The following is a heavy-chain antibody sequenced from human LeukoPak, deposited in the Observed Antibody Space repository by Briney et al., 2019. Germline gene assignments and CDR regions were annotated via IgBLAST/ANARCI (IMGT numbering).Heavy chain of an antibody. Sequence: ASVKVSCKASGYTFTSYDINWVRQATGQGLEWMGWMNPNSGNTGYAQKFQGRVTITRNTSISTAYMELSSLRSEDTAVYYCARADVKGHCSGGSCLYYYMDVWGKGTTVTVSS. CDR2: MNPNSGNT. D-gene: IGHD2-15*01. J-gene: IGHJ6*03. CDR1: GYTFTSYD. CDR3: ARADVKGHCSGGSCLYYYMDV. V-gene: IGHV1-8*03.